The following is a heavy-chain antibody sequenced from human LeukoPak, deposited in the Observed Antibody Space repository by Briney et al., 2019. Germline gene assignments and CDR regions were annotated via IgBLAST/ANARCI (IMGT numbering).Heavy chain of an antibody. V-gene: IGHV4-4*07. CDR3: ARDGGSGWFDY. CDR2: IDGSGNT. Sequence: SETLSLTCTVSGASISSYYWSWIRQPAGKGLEWIGRIDGSGNTDYNPSLKSRISVSVDTSKNQVSLKLSYVTAADTAVYYCARDGGSGWFDYWGQGTLVTVSS. D-gene: IGHD6-19*01. CDR1: GASISSYY. J-gene: IGHJ4*02.